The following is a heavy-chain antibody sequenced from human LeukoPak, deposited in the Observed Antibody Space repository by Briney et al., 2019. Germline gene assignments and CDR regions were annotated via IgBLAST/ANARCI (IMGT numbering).Heavy chain of an antibody. J-gene: IGHJ6*02. CDR3: ARGAFCTGYSSGWYLNYYYYYGMDV. D-gene: IGHD6-19*01. CDR1: GYTFTSYG. CDR2: ISAYNGNT. Sequence: ASVKVSCKASGYTFTSYGISWVRQAPGQGLEWMGWISAYNGNTNYAQKLQGRVTMTTDTSTSTAYMELSSLRSEDTAVYYCARGAFCTGYSSGWYLNYYYYYGMDVWGQGTTVTVSS. V-gene: IGHV1-18*01.